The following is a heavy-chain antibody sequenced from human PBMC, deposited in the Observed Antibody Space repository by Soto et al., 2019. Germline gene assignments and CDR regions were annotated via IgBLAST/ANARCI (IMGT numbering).Heavy chain of an antibody. CDR1: GSTFSSYW. D-gene: IGHD2-21*01. CDR3: ARGVRGAYGLDI. Sequence: EVQLVESGGGLVQPGGSLSLPWEASGSTFSSYWRHWFGQVPGRGLVWVSRMSSDGSRTNYADSVKGRFTISRDNAKNTLYLQMNSLRAEETAVYYCARGVRGAYGLDIWGQGTMVTVSS. CDR2: MSSDGSRT. J-gene: IGHJ3*02. V-gene: IGHV3-74*01.